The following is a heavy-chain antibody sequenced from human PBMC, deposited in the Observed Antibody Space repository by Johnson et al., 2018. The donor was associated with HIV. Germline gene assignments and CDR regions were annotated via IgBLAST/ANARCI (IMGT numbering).Heavy chain of an antibody. CDR3: ARDAPRIDAFDI. Sequence: QVQLVESGGGLVQPGGSLRLSCAASGFTFRSYAMHWVRQAPGKGLEWVAVISYDGSNKYYADSVKGRFTISRDNSKNTLYLQMNSLGAEDTAVYYCARDAPRIDAFDIWGQGTKVTVSS. V-gene: IGHV3-30*04. CDR2: ISYDGSNK. J-gene: IGHJ3*02. CDR1: GFTFRSYA.